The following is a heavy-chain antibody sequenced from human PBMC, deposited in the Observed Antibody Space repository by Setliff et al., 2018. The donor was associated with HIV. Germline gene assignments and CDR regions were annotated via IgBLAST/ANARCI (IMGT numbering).Heavy chain of an antibody. Sequence: GGSLRLSCAASGFTFSSAWMGWVRQAPAKGLEWVANISPDGSATYYVDSVKGRFTISRDNAKNSLYLQLNSLRVEDTAMYYCMRWDKGSVWFGELLVSPDVFDIWGQGTLVTVSS. CDR2: ISPDGSAT. CDR1: GFTFSSAW. V-gene: IGHV3-7*01. D-gene: IGHD3-10*01. CDR3: MRWDKGSVWFGELLVSPDVFDI. J-gene: IGHJ3*02.